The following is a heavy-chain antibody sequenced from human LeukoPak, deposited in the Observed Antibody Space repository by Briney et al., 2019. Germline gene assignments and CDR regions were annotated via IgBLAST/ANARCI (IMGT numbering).Heavy chain of an antibody. CDR3: ARPSSAHDY. Sequence: PGRSLRLSCAASGFTFSSYAMSWVRQPPRKRLEWVSAISGSGGSTYYTDSVKGRFTISRDNAKNSLYVQMDGVRAEDTAVYYCARPSSAHDYWGQGTLVTVSS. D-gene: IGHD1-26*01. CDR1: GFTFSSYA. CDR2: ISGSGGST. J-gene: IGHJ4*02. V-gene: IGHV3-23*01.